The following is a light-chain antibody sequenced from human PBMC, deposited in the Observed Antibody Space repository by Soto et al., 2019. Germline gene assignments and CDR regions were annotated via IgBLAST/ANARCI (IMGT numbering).Light chain of an antibody. CDR3: CSYAGSSTQV. CDR2: EVD. CDR1: SSDVGSYNL. V-gene: IGLV2-23*02. J-gene: IGLJ2*01. Sequence: QSALTQSASVSGSPGQSITISCTGTSSDVGSYNLVSWYQQHPGKAPKLMIYEVDKRPSGVSNRFSGSKSGNTASLTISGLQAEDEGDYYCCSYAGSSTQVFGGGTKLTVL.